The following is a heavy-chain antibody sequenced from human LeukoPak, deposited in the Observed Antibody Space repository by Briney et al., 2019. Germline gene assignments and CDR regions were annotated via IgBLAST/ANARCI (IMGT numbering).Heavy chain of an antibody. CDR2: IKRDGSEK. D-gene: IGHD6-13*01. CDR1: GFTFSRYW. CDR3: ARDPPGYSSTWYGY. Sequence: GGSLRLSCAASGFTFSRYWMSWVRQAPGKGLEWVANIKRDGSEKYYVDSVKGRFTISRDNAKNPLHLQMNSLRAEDTAVYYCARDPPGYSSTWYGYWGQGTLVTVSS. J-gene: IGHJ4*02. V-gene: IGHV3-7*01.